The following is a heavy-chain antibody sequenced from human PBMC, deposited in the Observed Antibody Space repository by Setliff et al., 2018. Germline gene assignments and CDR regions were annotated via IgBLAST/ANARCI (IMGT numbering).Heavy chain of an antibody. CDR2: ISGYNGNT. CDR1: GYTFINYG. Sequence: GASVKVSCKTSGYTFINYGLSWMRQAPGQGLEWMGWISGYNGNTDYAQNLQGRVTMTIDTSTSTAYMELRSLRSDDTAVYYCARDPGYSSSSAAFDIWGQGTMVTVSS. CDR3: ARDPGYSSSSAAFDI. J-gene: IGHJ3*02. D-gene: IGHD6-6*01. V-gene: IGHV1-18*01.